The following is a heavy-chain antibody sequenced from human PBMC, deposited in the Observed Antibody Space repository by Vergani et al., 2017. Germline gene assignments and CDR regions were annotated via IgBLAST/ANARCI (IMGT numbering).Heavy chain of an antibody. J-gene: IGHJ3*02. Sequence: QVQLVQSGAEVKKPGASVKVSCKASGYTFTGYYMHWVRQAPGQGLEWMGWINPNSGGTNYAQKFQGRVTMTRDTSISTAYMELSRLRSDDTAVYYCAAIAVSSGWIDAFDIWGQGTMVTVSS. CDR1: GYTFTGYY. V-gene: IGHV1-2*02. CDR3: AAIAVSSGWIDAFDI. D-gene: IGHD6-19*01. CDR2: INPNSGGT.